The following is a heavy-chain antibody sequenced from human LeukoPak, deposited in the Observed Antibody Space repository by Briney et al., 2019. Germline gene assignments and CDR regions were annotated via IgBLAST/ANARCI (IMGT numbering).Heavy chain of an antibody. V-gene: IGHV1-2*02. Sequence: ASVKVSCKTSGYTFSDYYMHWVRLAPGQGLEWMGWINPQSGDTHYAQNFQGRVTMTRDTSISTVYMDLRSLRSDDTALYYCARDPRSGMDEGSFDFWGQGTLVTV. D-gene: IGHD3-10*01. CDR3: ARDPRSGMDEGSFDF. J-gene: IGHJ4*02. CDR1: GYTFSDYY. CDR2: INPQSGDT.